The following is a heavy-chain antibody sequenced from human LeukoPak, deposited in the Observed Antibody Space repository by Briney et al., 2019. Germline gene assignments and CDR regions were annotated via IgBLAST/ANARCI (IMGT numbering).Heavy chain of an antibody. CDR1: GGSISSYY. CDR3: ARTGGQWLANWYFDL. V-gene: IGHV4-59*08. D-gene: IGHD6-19*01. J-gene: IGHJ2*01. CDR2: IYYSGST. Sequence: SETLSLTCTVSGGSISSYYWSWIRQPPGKGLEWIGYIYYSGSTIYNPSLKSRVTISVDTSKNQFSLKLSSVTAADTAVYYCARTGGQWLANWYFDLWGRGTLVTVSS.